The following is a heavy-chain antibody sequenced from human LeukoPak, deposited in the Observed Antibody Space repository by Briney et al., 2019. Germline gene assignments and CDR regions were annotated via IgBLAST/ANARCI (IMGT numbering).Heavy chain of an antibody. Sequence: PGGSLRLSCAASGFTFDESAMHWVRQAPGRGLEWVSGISWDSKSIIYADSMKGRFTISRDNAKNSLYLQMNSLRAEDTALYYCAKAVAAPGAFDIWGRGTVVTVSS. CDR3: AKAVAAPGAFDI. CDR1: GFTFDESA. J-gene: IGHJ3*02. D-gene: IGHD6-19*01. CDR2: ISWDSKSI. V-gene: IGHV3-9*01.